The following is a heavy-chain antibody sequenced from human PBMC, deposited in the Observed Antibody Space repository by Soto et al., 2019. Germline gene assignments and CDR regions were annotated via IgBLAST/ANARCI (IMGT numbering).Heavy chain of an antibody. CDR2: ISARGGRS. V-gene: IGHV3-23*01. J-gene: IGHJ4*02. Sequence: VQLLESGGGLVQPGGSLRLSSAASGFSFSSYAMVWVRQAPGKGLEWVSVISARGGRSYFADSVKGRFTISRDNSKNVLSLEMNSLRAEDTAIYFCAKGSIEYSASVDNWGQGTLVLVSS. D-gene: IGHD5-12*01. CDR1: GFSFSSYA. CDR3: AKGSIEYSASVDN.